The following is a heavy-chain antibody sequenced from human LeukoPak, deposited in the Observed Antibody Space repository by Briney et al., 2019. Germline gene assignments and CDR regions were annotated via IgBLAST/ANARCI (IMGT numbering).Heavy chain of an antibody. CDR1: GFTFNAYS. D-gene: IGHD2-2*02. Sequence: GGSLRLSCAASGFTFNAYSMNWVRQAPGKGLEWLSYISSGSSTIYYTDSVKGRFTISRDNAKNSLYLQMNSLRAEDTAVYYCSGYCSSTSCYRLFVDYYYYYMDVWGKGTTVTVSS. CDR3: SGYCSSTSCYRLFVDYYYYYMDV. J-gene: IGHJ6*03. CDR2: ISSGSSTI. V-gene: IGHV3-48*01.